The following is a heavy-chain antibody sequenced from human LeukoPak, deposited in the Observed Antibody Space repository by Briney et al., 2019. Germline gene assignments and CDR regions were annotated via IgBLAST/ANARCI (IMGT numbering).Heavy chain of an antibody. CDR2: INPSGGST. D-gene: IGHD3-22*01. V-gene: IGHV1-46*01. Sequence: GASVKVSCKASGYTFTSYYMHLVRQAPGQGLEWMGIINPSGGSTSYAQKFQGRVTMTRDTSTSTVYMELSSLRSEDTAVYYCARDLQPLFNYYDSSGENDYWGQGTLVTVSS. CDR1: GYTFTSYY. J-gene: IGHJ4*02. CDR3: ARDLQPLFNYYDSSGENDY.